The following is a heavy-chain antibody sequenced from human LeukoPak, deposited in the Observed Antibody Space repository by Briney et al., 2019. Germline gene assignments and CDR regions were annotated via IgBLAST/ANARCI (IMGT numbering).Heavy chain of an antibody. CDR3: TRENGGDGYRGGTFDI. CDR1: GFTFSSYG. D-gene: IGHD5-24*01. Sequence: TSLRLSCAASGFTFSSYGMNWVRQAPGKGLEWVAVIWYDGSKKYYVDSVKGRFTISRDSSKNTVDLQMDSLRAEDTALYYCTRENGGDGYRGGTFDIWGQGTMVTVSS. V-gene: IGHV3-33*01. CDR2: IWYDGSKK. J-gene: IGHJ3*02.